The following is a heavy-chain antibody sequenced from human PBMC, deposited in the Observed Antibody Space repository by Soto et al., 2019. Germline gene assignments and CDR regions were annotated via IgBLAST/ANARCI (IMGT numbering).Heavy chain of an antibody. Sequence: GGSLRLSCAASGFSFSTYGMHWVRQAPGKGLEWVAFISNDGSNKYYADSVKGRFTISRDNSKNTLYLQMNSLRAEDTAVYYCAKDFLEWLLMVAGGMDVWGQGTTVTVSS. J-gene: IGHJ6*02. V-gene: IGHV3-30*18. CDR1: GFSFSTYG. CDR2: ISNDGSNK. CDR3: AKDFLEWLLMVAGGMDV. D-gene: IGHD3-3*01.